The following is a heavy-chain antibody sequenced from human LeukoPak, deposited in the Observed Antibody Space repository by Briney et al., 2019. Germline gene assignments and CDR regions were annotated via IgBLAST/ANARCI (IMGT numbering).Heavy chain of an antibody. CDR1: GGCINSLY. CDR2: IYYTGST. J-gene: IGHJ4*02. Sequence: PSETLSLTCSVCGGCINSLYWSWLRQPPGKGLEWIGYIYYTGSTNYNPSLKSRVTMFVDMSKNQFSLRLSSVTAADTAVYYCARHRAYSSSSPFDYWGQGTLVTVSS. CDR3: ARHRAYSSSSPFDY. D-gene: IGHD6-6*01. V-gene: IGHV4-59*08.